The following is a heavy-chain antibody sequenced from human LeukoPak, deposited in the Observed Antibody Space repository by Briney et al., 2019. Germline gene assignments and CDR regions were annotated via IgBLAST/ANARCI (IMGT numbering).Heavy chain of an antibody. CDR3: AREANYGSSTSCYTSVPVPIDY. Sequence: GGSLRLSCAASGFTFSSYSMNWVRQAPGKGLEWVSSISSSSSYIYYADSVKGRFTISRDNAKNSLYLQMNSLRAEDTAVYYCAREANYGSSTSCYTSVPVPIDYWGQGTLVTVSS. V-gene: IGHV3-21*01. J-gene: IGHJ4*02. CDR1: GFTFSSYS. CDR2: ISSSSSYI. D-gene: IGHD2-2*02.